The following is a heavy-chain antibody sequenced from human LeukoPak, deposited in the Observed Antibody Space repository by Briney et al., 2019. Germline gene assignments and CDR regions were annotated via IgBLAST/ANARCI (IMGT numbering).Heavy chain of an antibody. CDR3: AKDHTSGWSPLYYFDY. J-gene: IGHJ4*02. D-gene: IGHD6-19*01. CDR2: INPSGGST. CDR1: GYTFTSNY. Sequence: GASVKVSCKASGYTFTSNYMHWVRQAPGQGLEWMGIINPSGGSTKYAQKFQGRVSITRDTSASTVYMELSSLRSEDTAVYYCAKDHTSGWSPLYYFDYWGQGTLVTVSS. V-gene: IGHV1-46*01.